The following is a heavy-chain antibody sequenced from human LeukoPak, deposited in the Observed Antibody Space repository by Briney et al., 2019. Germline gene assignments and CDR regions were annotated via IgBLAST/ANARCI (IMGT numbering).Heavy chain of an antibody. Sequence: KPSETLSLTCTVSGGSISSYYWSWIRQPPGKGLEWIGYIYYSGSTNYNPSLKSRVTISVDTSKNQFSLKLSSVTAADTAVYYCARDQSQGWFDPWGQGTLVTVSS. CDR2: IYYSGST. J-gene: IGHJ5*02. V-gene: IGHV4-59*01. CDR3: ARDQSQGWFDP. CDR1: GGSISSYY.